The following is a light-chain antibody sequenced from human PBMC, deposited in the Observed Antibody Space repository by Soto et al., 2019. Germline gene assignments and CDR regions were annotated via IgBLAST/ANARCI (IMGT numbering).Light chain of an antibody. J-gene: IGKJ1*01. CDR1: QTIDSW. V-gene: IGKV1-5*03. Sequence: DIQMTQSPSTLSASVGDRVTITCRASQTIDSWLAWYQQRPGKPPNLLIYKASTLASGVPSRFSCSGSGTEFTLTITSMQPDDFANYYCQQYHIHSGTFGQGTKVDI. CDR3: QQYHIHSGT. CDR2: KAS.